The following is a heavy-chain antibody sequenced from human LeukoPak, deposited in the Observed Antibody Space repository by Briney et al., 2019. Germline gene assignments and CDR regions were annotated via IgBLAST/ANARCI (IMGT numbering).Heavy chain of an antibody. Sequence: GGSLRLSCAASGFTFSSYSMNWVRQAPGKGLEWVSSISSSSYIYYADSVKGRFTISRDNAKNTLYLQMNSLRAEDTAVYYCARDPYYYDSSGYHNYDAFDIWGQGTMVTVSS. J-gene: IGHJ3*02. CDR1: GFTFSSYS. D-gene: IGHD3-22*01. V-gene: IGHV3-21*01. CDR2: ISSSSYI. CDR3: ARDPYYYDSSGYHNYDAFDI.